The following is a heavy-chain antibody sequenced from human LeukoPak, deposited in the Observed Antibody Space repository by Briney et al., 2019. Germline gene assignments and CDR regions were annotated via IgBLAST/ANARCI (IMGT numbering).Heavy chain of an antibody. V-gene: IGHV1-46*01. CDR1: GYTFTSYY. CDR3: ARGGSGSYLGNSWFDP. Sequence: GASVKVSCKASGYTFTSYYMHWVRQAPGQGLEWTGIINPSGGSTSYAQKFQGRVTMTRDMSTSTVYMELSSLRSEDTAVYYCARGGSGSYLGNSWFDPWGQGTLVTVSS. J-gene: IGHJ5*02. CDR2: INPSGGST. D-gene: IGHD1-26*01.